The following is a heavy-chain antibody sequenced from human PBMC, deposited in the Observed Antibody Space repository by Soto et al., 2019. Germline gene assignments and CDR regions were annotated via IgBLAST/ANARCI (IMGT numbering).Heavy chain of an antibody. CDR1: GYTYTSYG. V-gene: IGHV1-18*04. CDR3: ARVIEAVSGGYYFDY. Sequence: ASVKDSCKASGYTYTSYGISWVRQAPGQGLEGMGCISAYNGNTNYAQKLQGRVTMTTDTSTSTAYMELRSLRSDDTAVYYCARVIEAVSGGYYFDYWGQGTLVNVSS. D-gene: IGHD6-19*01. J-gene: IGHJ4*02. CDR2: ISAYNGNT.